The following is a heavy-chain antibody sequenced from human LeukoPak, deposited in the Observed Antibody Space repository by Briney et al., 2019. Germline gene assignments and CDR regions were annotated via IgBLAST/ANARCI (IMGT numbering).Heavy chain of an antibody. Sequence: PSETLSLTCAVYGGSFSGYYWSWIRQPPGKGLEWIGEINHSGSTNYNPSLKSRVTISVDTSKNQFSLKLSSVTAADTAVYYCARILSAAGPDYWAREPWSPSPQ. CDR3: ARILSAAGPDY. J-gene: IGHJ4*02. CDR1: GGSFSGYY. V-gene: IGHV4-34*01. D-gene: IGHD6-13*01. CDR2: INHSGST.